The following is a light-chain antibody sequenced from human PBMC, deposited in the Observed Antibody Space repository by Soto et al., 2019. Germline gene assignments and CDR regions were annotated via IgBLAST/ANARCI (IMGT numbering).Light chain of an antibody. J-gene: IGLJ2*01. CDR3: QVWDSSSDHPVV. Sequence: SYELTQPPSVSVAPGQTARITCGGNNIGSKSVHWYQQKPGQAPVLVVYDDSYRPSGIPERFSGSNSGNTATLTISRVEAGDEADYYCQVWDSSSDHPVVFGGGTKVTVL. CDR1: NIGSKS. V-gene: IGLV3-21*02. CDR2: DDS.